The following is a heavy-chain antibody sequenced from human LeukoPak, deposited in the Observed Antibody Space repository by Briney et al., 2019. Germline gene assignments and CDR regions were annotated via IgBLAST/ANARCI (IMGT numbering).Heavy chain of an antibody. CDR1: GYSFTSYW. J-gene: IGHJ4*02. D-gene: IGHD3-3*01. V-gene: IGHV5-51*01. CDR3: ARRSGQYSFDY. CDR2: IYPGDSDT. Sequence: GESLKISRKGSGYSFTSYWIGWVRQMPGKGLEWMGIIYPGDSDTRYSPSFQGQVTVSADKFISTAYLQWSSLKASDSAMYYRARRSGQYSFDYWGQGTLVTVSS.